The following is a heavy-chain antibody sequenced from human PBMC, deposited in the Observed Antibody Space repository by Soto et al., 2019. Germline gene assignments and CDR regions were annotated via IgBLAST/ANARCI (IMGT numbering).Heavy chain of an antibody. D-gene: IGHD3-3*01. V-gene: IGHV1-8*01. Sequence: ASVNVSCKASGYAFTSYDINWVRQATGQGLEWMGWMNPKSGNAGYAQKFQGRVTMTRNTSISTAYMELSSLRSDDTAVYYCARPYYDYWSGPAQYYYMDVWGKGTTVTVSS. CDR3: ARPYYDYWSGPAQYYYMDV. CDR1: GYAFTSYD. CDR2: MNPKSGNA. J-gene: IGHJ6*03.